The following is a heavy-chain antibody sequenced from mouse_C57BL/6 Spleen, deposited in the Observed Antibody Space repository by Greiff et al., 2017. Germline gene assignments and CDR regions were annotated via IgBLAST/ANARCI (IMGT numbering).Heavy chain of an antibody. CDR3: APITTVVATKSPSFDV. CDR1: GFNIKDYY. V-gene: IGHV14-2*01. CDR2: IDPEDGYT. J-gene: IGHJ1*03. D-gene: IGHD1-1*01. Sequence: VQLKESGAELVKPGASVKLSCTASGFNIKDYYMHWVKQRTEQGLEWIGRIDPEDGYTKYAPKFQGKATMTADTSSNTAYLQLSSLTSEDTAVXYCAPITTVVATKSPSFDVWGTGTTVTVAS.